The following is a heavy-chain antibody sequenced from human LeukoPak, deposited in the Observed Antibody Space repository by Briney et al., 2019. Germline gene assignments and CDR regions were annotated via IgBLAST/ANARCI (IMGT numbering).Heavy chain of an antibody. CDR1: GYSFTRSD. CDR2: MNPNSGNT. J-gene: IGHJ6*02. V-gene: IGHV1-8*01. Sequence: ASVKVSCKASGYSFTRSDIYWVRQAKGQGLEWMGWMNPNSGNTGYVQKFQGRVTMTRNTTVSTAYMELSSLRSEDTAVYYCAIHGSSVGNYYAMGVWGQGTTVTVSS. D-gene: IGHD6-6*01. CDR3: AIHGSSVGNYYAMGV.